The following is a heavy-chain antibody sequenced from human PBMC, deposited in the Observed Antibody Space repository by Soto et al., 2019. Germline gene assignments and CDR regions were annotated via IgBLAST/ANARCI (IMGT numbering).Heavy chain of an antibody. D-gene: IGHD6-13*01. J-gene: IGHJ6*03. CDR1: GFTFSSYA. V-gene: IGHV3-64*01. CDR3: ARDRAYSSSWPGGFYYYYYMDV. Sequence: GGSLRLSCAASGFTFSSYAMHWVRQAPGKGLEYVSAISSNGGSTYYANSVKGRFTISRDNSKNTLYLQMGSLRAEDMAVYYCARDRAYSSSWPGGFYYYYYMDVWGKGTTVTVSS. CDR2: ISSNGGST.